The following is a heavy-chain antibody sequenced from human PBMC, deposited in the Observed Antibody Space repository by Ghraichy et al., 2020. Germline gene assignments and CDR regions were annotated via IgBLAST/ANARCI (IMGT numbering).Heavy chain of an antibody. D-gene: IGHD6-19*01. CDR1: GFTFSSYW. J-gene: IGHJ4*02. CDR3: ARPYTGYNSGWYYFDL. Sequence: GGSLRLSCAASGFTFSSYWMAWVRQAPGKRLEWVANINQDGSDTYYVHSVKGRFTISRDNAKNSLYLQMNSLRAEDTAVYYCARPYTGYNSGWYYFDLWGQGTLVTVSS. CDR2: INQDGSDT. V-gene: IGHV3-7*01.